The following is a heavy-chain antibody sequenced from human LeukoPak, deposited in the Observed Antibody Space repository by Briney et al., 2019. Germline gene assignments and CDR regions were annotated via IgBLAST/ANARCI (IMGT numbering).Heavy chain of an antibody. CDR2: INPKNGDT. CDR1: GYTFTAYY. CDR3: ARAGVQLWYYFDY. V-gene: IGHV1-2*06. Sequence: ASVKVSCKASGYTFTAYYIHWVRQAPGQGLEWMGRINPKNGDTNYAQKFQDRVTMTRDTSISTAYMELSRLRSDDTAVYYCARAGVQLWYYFDYWGQGTLVTVSS. J-gene: IGHJ4*02. D-gene: IGHD5-18*01.